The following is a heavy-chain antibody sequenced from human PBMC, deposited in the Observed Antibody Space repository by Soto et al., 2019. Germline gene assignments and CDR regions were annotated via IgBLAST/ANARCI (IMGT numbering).Heavy chain of an antibody. D-gene: IGHD6-13*01. J-gene: IGHJ5*02. CDR2: ISAYNGNT. CDR3: AREGSSWYKDNWFDP. V-gene: IGHV1-18*01. CDR1: GYTFTSYG. Sequence: ASVKVSCKASGYTFTSYGISWVRQAPGQGLEWMGWISAYNGNTNYAQKLQGRVTMTTDTSTSTAYMELRSLRSDDTAVYYCAREGSSWYKDNWFDPWGQGTLVTVSS.